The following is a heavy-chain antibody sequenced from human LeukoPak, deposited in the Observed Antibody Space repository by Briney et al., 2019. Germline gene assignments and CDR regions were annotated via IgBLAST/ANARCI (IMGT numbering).Heavy chain of an antibody. Sequence: ASVKVSCKASGYTFTCYYMHWVRQAPGQGLEWMGWINPNTGGTDYAQKFQSRVTMTRDTSITTAYMELSRLRSDDTAVYYCTRDRPGLADSCCYSGYWGQGTLVTVSS. J-gene: IGHJ4*02. CDR1: GYTFTCYY. V-gene: IGHV1-2*02. CDR3: TRDRPGLADSCCYSGY. CDR2: INPNTGGT. D-gene: IGHD3-22*01.